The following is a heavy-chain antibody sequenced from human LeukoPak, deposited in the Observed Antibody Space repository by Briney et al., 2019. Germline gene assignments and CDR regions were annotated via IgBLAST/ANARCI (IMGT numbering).Heavy chain of an antibody. CDR1: GGSISRGSYY. Sequence: SETLSLTCTVSGGSISRGSYYWSWLRQPAGTGLEWIGRIYTSGSTNYNPSLKSRVTISVDTSKNQFSLKLSSVTAADTAVYYCARVVWGWGYYFDYWGQGTLVTVSS. CDR3: ARVVWGWGYYFDY. D-gene: IGHD7-27*01. J-gene: IGHJ4*02. V-gene: IGHV4-61*02. CDR2: IYTSGST.